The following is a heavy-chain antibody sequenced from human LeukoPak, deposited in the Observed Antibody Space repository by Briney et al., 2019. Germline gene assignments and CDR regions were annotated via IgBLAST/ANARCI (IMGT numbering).Heavy chain of an antibody. J-gene: IGHJ4*02. D-gene: IGHD3-22*01. CDR3: RYYDSSGSQTDY. V-gene: IGHV3-74*01. CDR2: INSDGSST. CDR1: GFTFSTYT. Sequence: GGSLRLSCTASGFTFSTYTMNWVRQAPGKGLVWVSRINSDGSSTNYADSVKGRFTISRDNAKNTLYLQMNSLRAEDTAVYYCRYYDSSGSQTDYWGQGTLVTVSS.